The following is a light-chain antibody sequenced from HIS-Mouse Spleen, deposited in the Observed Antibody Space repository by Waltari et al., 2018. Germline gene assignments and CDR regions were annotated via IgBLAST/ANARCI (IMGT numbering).Light chain of an antibody. Sequence: QSALTQPASVSGSPAQSITISCTGTSTDVGGYNYVPGYQQHPGKAPKLMIYDVSNRPSGVSNRFSGSKSGNTASLTISGLQAEDEADYYCSSYTSSSTYVFGTGTKVTVL. V-gene: IGLV2-14*03. CDR2: DVS. CDR1: STDVGGYNY. J-gene: IGLJ1*01. CDR3: SSYTSSSTYV.